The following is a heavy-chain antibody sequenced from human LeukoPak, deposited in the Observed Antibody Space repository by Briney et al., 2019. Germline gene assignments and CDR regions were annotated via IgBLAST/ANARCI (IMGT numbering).Heavy chain of an antibody. Sequence: GGSLRLSCAASGFIFSSYGMHWVRQAPGKGLEWVAVISYDGSNKYYADSVKGRFTISRDNSKNTLYLQMNSLRAEDTAVYYCAREGPVTGNAFDIWGQGTMVTVSS. CDR1: GFIFSSYG. CDR2: ISYDGSNK. J-gene: IGHJ3*02. CDR3: AREGPVTGNAFDI. V-gene: IGHV3-30*03.